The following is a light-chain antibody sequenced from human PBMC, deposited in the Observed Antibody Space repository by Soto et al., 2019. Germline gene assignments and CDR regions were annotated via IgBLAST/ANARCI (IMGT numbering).Light chain of an antibody. Sequence: EIVMTQSPATLSVYPGERATLSCRASLSVSRNLAWYQQKPGQAPRLLIFDASTRATGIPARFSGSGSGTEFTLTITSLQSEDFAVYYCQQYNASPRTFGNGTKVDI. V-gene: IGKV3-15*01. CDR3: QQYNASPRT. J-gene: IGKJ1*01. CDR1: LSVSRN. CDR2: DAS.